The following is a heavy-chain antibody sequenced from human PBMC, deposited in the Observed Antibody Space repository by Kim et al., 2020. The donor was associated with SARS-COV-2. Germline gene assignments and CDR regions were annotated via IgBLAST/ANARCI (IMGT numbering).Heavy chain of an antibody. V-gene: IGHV4-39*01. Sequence: YNPSLKSRVTISVDTSKNQFSLKLSSVTAADTAVYYCARHRPPNTPQTDYWGQGTLVTVSS. D-gene: IGHD2-15*01. CDR3: ARHRPPNTPQTDY. J-gene: IGHJ4*02.